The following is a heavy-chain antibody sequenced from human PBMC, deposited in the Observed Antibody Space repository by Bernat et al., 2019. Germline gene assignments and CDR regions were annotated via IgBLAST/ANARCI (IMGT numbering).Heavy chain of an antibody. V-gene: IGHV3-33*06. Sequence: QVQLVESGGGVVQAGRSLRLSCAASGYTFSKSGMHWVRQAPGKGLEWVAVIWGDGSKKFYSDSVKGRFSISKDDSKNTLYLQMNSLTAEDTAVYYCEKGTSGAGEFDYWGQGALVTVSS. J-gene: IGHJ4*02. CDR3: EKGTSGAGEFDY. D-gene: IGHD7-27*01. CDR2: IWGDGSKK. CDR1: GYTFSKSG.